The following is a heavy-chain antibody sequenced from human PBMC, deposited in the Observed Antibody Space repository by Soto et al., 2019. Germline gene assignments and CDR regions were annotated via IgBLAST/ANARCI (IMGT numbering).Heavy chain of an antibody. V-gene: IGHV1-2*04. Sequence: GASVKVSCKASGYTFTGYYMHWVRQAPGQGLEWMGWINPNSGGTNYAQKFQGWVTMTRDTSISTAYMELSRLRSDDKAVYYCARETDYYGSGDYYGMDVWGQGTTVTVSS. CDR2: INPNSGGT. D-gene: IGHD3-10*01. CDR3: ARETDYYGSGDYYGMDV. CDR1: GYTFTGYY. J-gene: IGHJ6*02.